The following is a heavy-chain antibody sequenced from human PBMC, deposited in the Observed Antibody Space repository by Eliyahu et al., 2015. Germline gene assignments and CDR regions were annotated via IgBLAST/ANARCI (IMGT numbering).Heavy chain of an antibody. D-gene: IGHD2-15*01. Sequence: EVQLVESGGGLVQPGGSLRLSCAASGFXVSXNYXSWVRQAPGKGLEWVSVIYSGGSTYYADSVKGRFTISRDNSKNTLYLQMNSLRAEDTAVYYCARVSGGLYYYYYYGMDVWGQGTTVTVSS. CDR1: GFXVSXNY. CDR2: IYSGGST. V-gene: IGHV3-66*01. J-gene: IGHJ6*02. CDR3: ARVSGGLYYYYYYGMDV.